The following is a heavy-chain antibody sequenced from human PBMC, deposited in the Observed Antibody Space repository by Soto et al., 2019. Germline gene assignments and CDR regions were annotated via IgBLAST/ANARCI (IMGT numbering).Heavy chain of an antibody. J-gene: IGHJ6*02. D-gene: IGHD3-3*01. Sequence: GGSLRLSCAASGFTFSSYAMSWVRQPPGKGLEWVSSISGRGGRTYYADSVKGRFTISRDNSKNTLYLQMNSLRAEDTAVYYCAKYVFWSGYYASGYYYGMDVWGQGTTVTVSS. CDR2: ISGRGGRT. CDR1: GFTFSSYA. V-gene: IGHV3-23*01. CDR3: AKYVFWSGYYASGYYYGMDV.